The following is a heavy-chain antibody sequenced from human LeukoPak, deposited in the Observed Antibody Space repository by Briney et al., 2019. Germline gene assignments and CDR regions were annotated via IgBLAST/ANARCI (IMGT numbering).Heavy chain of an antibody. CDR3: AKDLLALVVPAAIGWSAFDI. Sequence: GGSLRLSCAASGFTFSSYGMHWVRQAPGKGLEWVAFIRYDGSNKYYADSVKGRFTISRDNSKNTLYLQMNSLRAEDTAVYYCAKDLLALVVPAAIGWSAFDIWGQGTMVTVSS. CDR1: GFTFSSYG. D-gene: IGHD2-2*02. CDR2: IRYDGSNK. V-gene: IGHV3-30*02. J-gene: IGHJ3*02.